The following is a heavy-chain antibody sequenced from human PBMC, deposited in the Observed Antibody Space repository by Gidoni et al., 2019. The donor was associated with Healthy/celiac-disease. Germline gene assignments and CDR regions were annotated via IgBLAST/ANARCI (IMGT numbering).Heavy chain of an antibody. Sequence: QLQLQESGPGLVKPSETLSLTCTVSGGSISSSSYYWGWIRQPPGKGLEWIGSIYYSGSTYYNPSLKSRVTISVDTSKNQFSLRLGSVTAANTAVYYGAEQVVMAEPELNDWFDPGGQETLVTVSS. J-gene: IGHJ5*02. CDR2: IYYSGST. V-gene: IGHV4-39*01. CDR1: GGSISSSSYY. CDR3: AEQVVMAEPELNDWFDP. D-gene: IGHD1-7*01.